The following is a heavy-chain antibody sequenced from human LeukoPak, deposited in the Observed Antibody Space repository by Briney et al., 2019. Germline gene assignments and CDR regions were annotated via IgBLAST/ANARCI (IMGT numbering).Heavy chain of an antibody. Sequence: PSETLSLTCAVCGGSFSGYYWSWIRQPPGKGLEWIGEINHSGSTNYNPSLKSRVTISVDTSKNQFSLKLSSVTAADTAVYYCARASPSRERRPIGYWGQGTLVTVSS. CDR2: INHSGST. V-gene: IGHV4-34*01. D-gene: IGHD3-16*01. CDR1: GGSFSGYY. J-gene: IGHJ4*02. CDR3: ARASPSRERRPIGY.